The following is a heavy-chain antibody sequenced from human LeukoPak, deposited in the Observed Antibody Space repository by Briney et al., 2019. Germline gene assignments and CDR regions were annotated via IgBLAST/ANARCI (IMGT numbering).Heavy chain of an antibody. D-gene: IGHD4-23*01. CDR1: GFTFSSYE. CDR2: ISSSGSTI. J-gene: IGHJ4*02. Sequence: GGSLRLSCAASGFTFSSYEMNWVRQAPGKGLEWVSYISSSGSTIYYADSVKGRFTISRDNAKNSLYLQMNSLRAEDTAVYYCARGARKGDDYGGFFDYWGQGTLVTVSS. V-gene: IGHV3-48*03. CDR3: ARGARKGDDYGGFFDY.